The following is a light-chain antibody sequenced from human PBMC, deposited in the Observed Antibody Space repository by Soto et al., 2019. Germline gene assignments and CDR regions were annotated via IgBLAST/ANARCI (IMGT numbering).Light chain of an antibody. CDR1: SSDVGAYNY. Sequence: QSALTQPASVSGSPGQSITISCTGSSSDVGAYNYVSWYRHLPGKAPELMIYDVSHRPSGVSDRFSGSKSGNTASLTISGLQDEDDADYYCSSWTNSGTYVFGTGTKLTVL. CDR3: SSWTNSGTYV. J-gene: IGLJ1*01. CDR2: DVS. V-gene: IGLV2-14*03.